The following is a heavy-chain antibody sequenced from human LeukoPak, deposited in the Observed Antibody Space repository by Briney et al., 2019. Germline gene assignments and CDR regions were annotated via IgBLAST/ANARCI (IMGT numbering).Heavy chain of an antibody. D-gene: IGHD3-9*01. CDR1: GFTFRSSG. CDR2: IYYDASNK. Sequence: GGSLRLSCAASGFTFRSSGMHWVRQAPGKGLEWVAVIYYDASNKFDADSVKGRFTISRDNSKNMLYLQMNSLRADDTAVYYCARDRSRYVDYWGQGTLVTVSS. CDR3: ARDRSRYVDY. J-gene: IGHJ4*02. V-gene: IGHV3-33*01.